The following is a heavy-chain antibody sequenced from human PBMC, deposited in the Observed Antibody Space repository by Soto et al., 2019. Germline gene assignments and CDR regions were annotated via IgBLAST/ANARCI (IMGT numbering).Heavy chain of an antibody. V-gene: IGHV3-23*01. Sequence: RLSCAASGFTFGNYDMSWVRQAPGKGLEWVSGISGYGDSTNYADSVKGRFTISRDNSKNTLYLQMNSLSGEDTAIYYCTKDGCSGGDCYSNFDHWGLGTLVTVSS. J-gene: IGHJ4*02. CDR3: TKDGCSGGDCYSNFDH. CDR1: GFTFGNYD. D-gene: IGHD2-15*01. CDR2: ISGYGDST.